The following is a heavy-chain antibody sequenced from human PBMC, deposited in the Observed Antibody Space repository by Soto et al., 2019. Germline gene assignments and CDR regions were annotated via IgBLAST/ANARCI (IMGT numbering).Heavy chain of an antibody. CDR2: MNPNNGDT. J-gene: IGHJ4*02. V-gene: IGHV1-8*02. CDR1: GYTFTAYH. D-gene: IGHD6-19*01. CDR3: ATRVPYSSGWNT. Sequence: VQLVQSGAEVKKPGASVTVSCKASGYTFTAYHINWVRQVTGQGLEWMGWMNPNNGDTGYVQKFQGRVTMTRNTAIRTAYMKLSSLRSDDTAVYYCATRVPYSSGWNTWGQGTQVTVSP.